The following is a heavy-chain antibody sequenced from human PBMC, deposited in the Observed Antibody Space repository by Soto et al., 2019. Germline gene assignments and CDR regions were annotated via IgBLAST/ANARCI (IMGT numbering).Heavy chain of an antibody. Sequence: QVQLVESGGGVVQPGRSLRLSCAASGFTFSGYGMHWVRQAPGKVLEWVALISYDGSNKYYADSVKGRFTISRDNSQNTLYLQMNSLRAEDAAVYYCAKDTGPYSYVPSGMDVWGQGTTVTVSS. V-gene: IGHV3-30*18. CDR2: ISYDGSNK. J-gene: IGHJ6*02. CDR1: GFTFSGYG. D-gene: IGHD5-18*01. CDR3: AKDTGPYSYVPSGMDV.